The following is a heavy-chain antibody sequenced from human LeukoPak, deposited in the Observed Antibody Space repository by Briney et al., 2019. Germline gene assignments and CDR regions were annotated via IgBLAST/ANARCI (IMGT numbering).Heavy chain of an antibody. CDR2: ISSGSTI. Sequence: GGSLRLTCAASGFTFSSYEMNWVRQAPGKGLEWVSYISSGSTIYDADSVKGRFTTSRDNAKNSLYLQMNSLRAEDTAVYYCARESIAVAGAPFDYWGQGTLVTVSS. CDR1: GFTFSSYE. V-gene: IGHV3-48*03. D-gene: IGHD6-19*01. CDR3: ARESIAVAGAPFDY. J-gene: IGHJ4*02.